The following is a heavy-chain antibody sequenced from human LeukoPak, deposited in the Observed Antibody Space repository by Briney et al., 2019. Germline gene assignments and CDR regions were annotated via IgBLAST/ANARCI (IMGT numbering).Heavy chain of an antibody. V-gene: IGHV1-18*01. CDR1: GYTFTTYS. CDR3: ARDLDRIVPTTADY. D-gene: IGHD5-12*01. CDR2: ISTNNGNA. Sequence: ASVTVCCKASGYTFTTYSITWVRQAPGQGLEWMGWISTNNGNADYAQNFRGRVTMTTVTSTNTAYMELRSLRSDDTAVYYCARDLDRIVPTTADYWGQGTLVTVSS. J-gene: IGHJ4*02.